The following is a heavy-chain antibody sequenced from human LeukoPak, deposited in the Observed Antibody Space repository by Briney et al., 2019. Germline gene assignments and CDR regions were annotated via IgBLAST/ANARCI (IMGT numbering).Heavy chain of an antibody. J-gene: IGHJ4*02. CDR1: GFTVSSNY. CDR3: ARRLYSSSWSSFDY. Sequence: PGGSLRLSCAASGFTVSSNYMSWVRQAPGKGLEWVSVIYSGGSTYYADSVKGRFTISRDNSKNTLHLQMNSLRAEDTAVYYCARRLYSSSWSSFDYWGQGTLVTVSS. CDR2: IYSGGST. V-gene: IGHV3-53*01. D-gene: IGHD6-13*01.